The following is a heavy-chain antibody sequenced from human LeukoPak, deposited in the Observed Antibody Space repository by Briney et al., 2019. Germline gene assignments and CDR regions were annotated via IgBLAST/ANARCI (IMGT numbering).Heavy chain of an antibody. J-gene: IGHJ4*02. V-gene: IGHV3-30-3*01. D-gene: IGHD4-17*01. CDR3: ARDLGMTDGDYVSYFDY. CDR1: GFTFSSYA. Sequence: GGSLRLSCAASGFTFSSYAMHWVRQAPGKGLEWVAVISYDGSNKYYADSVKGRFTISRDNAENSLYLQMNSLRAEDTALYYCARDLGMTDGDYVSYFDYWGQGTLVTVSS. CDR2: ISYDGSNK.